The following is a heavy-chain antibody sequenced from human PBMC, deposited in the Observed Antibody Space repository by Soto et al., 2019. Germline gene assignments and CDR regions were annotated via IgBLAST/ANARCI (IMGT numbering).Heavy chain of an antibody. Sequence: ASVKVSCKASGYTFTSYYMHWVRQAPGQGLEWMGIINPSGGSTSYAQKFQGRVTMTRDTSTSTVYMELSSLRSEDTAVYYCARDLGGGRLTGQYAMDYWGQGTLVTVSS. D-gene: IGHD3-9*01. CDR1: GYTFTSYY. CDR2: INPSGGST. CDR3: ARDLGGGRLTGQYAMDY. V-gene: IGHV1-46*01. J-gene: IGHJ4*02.